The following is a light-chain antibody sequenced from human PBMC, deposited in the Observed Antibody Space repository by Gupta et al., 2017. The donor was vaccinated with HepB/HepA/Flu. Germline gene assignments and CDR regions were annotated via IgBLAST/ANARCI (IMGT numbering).Light chain of an antibody. Sequence: QSALTQPGSVSGSPGQSVTISCTGTSSDVGGYNYVSWYQQHPGKAPKLMIYDVSKRPSGVPDRFSGSKSGNTASLTISGLQAEDEAYYYCCSYAGSYRGVFGGGTKLTVL. CDR1: SSDVGGYNY. CDR3: CSYAGSYRGV. J-gene: IGLJ2*01. CDR2: DVS. V-gene: IGLV2-11*01.